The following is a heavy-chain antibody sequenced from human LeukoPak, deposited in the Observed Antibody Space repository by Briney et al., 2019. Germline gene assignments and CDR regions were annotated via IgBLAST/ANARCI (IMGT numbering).Heavy chain of an antibody. J-gene: IGHJ4*02. CDR1: GGSISSGGYY. Sequence: PSETLSLTCTVSGGSISSGGYYWSWIRQHPGKGLEWIGYIYYSGSTYYNPSLKSRVTISVDTSKNQFSLKLSSVTAADTAVYYCARLYCSGGSCQIDYWGQGTLVTVPS. CDR2: IYYSGST. V-gene: IGHV4-31*03. D-gene: IGHD2-15*01. CDR3: ARLYCSGGSCQIDY.